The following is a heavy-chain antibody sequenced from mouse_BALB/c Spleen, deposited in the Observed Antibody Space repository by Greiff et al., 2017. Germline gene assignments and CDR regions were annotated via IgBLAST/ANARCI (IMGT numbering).Heavy chain of an antibody. CDR2: IDPENGDS. CDR1: GFNIKDYY. D-gene: IGHD2-4*01. J-gene: IGHJ3*01. Sequence: VQLQQSGAELVRSGASVKLSCTASGFNIKDYYMHWVKQRPEQGLEWIGWIDPENGDSEYAPKFQGKATMTADTSSNTAYLQLSSLTSEDTAVYYCNAGRLRTWFAYWGQGTLVTVSA. V-gene: IGHV14-4*02. CDR3: NAGRLRTWFAY.